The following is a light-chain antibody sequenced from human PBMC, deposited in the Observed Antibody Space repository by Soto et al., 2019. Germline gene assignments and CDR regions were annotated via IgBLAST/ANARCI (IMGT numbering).Light chain of an antibody. V-gene: IGKV3-15*01. CDR2: GAS. CDR1: QSVSSN. CDR3: QQYNNWPPWT. Sequence: EIVMTQSPATLSVSPGERATLSCRASQSVSSNLAWYQQKPGQAPRLLIYGASTRATGIPARFSCSGSGTECTLTISSLQSEDFAVYYCQQYNNWPPWTFGQGTKVEIK. J-gene: IGKJ1*01.